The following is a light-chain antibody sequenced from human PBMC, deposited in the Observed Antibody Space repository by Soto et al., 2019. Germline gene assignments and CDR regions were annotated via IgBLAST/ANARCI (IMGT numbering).Light chain of an antibody. CDR1: QNVANY. J-gene: IGKJ5*01. Sequence: EIVLTPSPATLSLSPGERATLSFSARQNVANYLDLYQQKPGQAPRLLIYESSNSATGIAARFSGSGSGTDFTLTISSLEPEDFAVYYCKQRSNWPGTFCQGTRLEIK. CDR3: KQRSNWPGT. V-gene: IGKV3-11*01. CDR2: ESS.